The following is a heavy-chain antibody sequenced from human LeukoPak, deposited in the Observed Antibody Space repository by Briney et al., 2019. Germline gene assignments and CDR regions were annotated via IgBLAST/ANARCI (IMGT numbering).Heavy chain of an antibody. CDR3: ARVPNDIVVVPAAIGWFDP. Sequence: GGSLRLSCAASGFTFSSYWMSWVRQAPGKGLEWVANIKQDGSEKYYVDSVKGRFTISRDNAKNSLYLQMNSLRAEDTAVYYCARVPNDIVVVPAAIGWFDPWGQGTLVTVSS. CDR1: GFTFSSYW. J-gene: IGHJ5*02. CDR2: IKQDGSEK. D-gene: IGHD2-2*01. V-gene: IGHV3-7*01.